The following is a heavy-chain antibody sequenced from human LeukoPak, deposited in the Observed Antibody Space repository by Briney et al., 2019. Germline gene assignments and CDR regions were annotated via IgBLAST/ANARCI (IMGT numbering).Heavy chain of an antibody. D-gene: IGHD3-10*01. Sequence: GGSLRLSCAASGFTFSSYAMNWVCQAPGKGLEWVSGISGSGGSTYYADSVKGRFTISRDNSKNTLYLQMNSLRAEDTAVYYCAKRASGSGTSLYYFDYWSQGTLVTVSS. CDR3: AKRASGSGTSLYYFDY. J-gene: IGHJ4*02. V-gene: IGHV3-23*01. CDR1: GFTFSSYA. CDR2: ISGSGGST.